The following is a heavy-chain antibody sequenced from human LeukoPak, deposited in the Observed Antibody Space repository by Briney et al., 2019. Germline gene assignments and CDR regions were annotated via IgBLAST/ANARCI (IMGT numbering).Heavy chain of an antibody. V-gene: IGHV3-30*18. CDR3: AKLVGAGPNGDY. D-gene: IGHD1-26*01. Sequence: GRSLRLSCAASGFTFSSYGMRWVRQAPGKGLGWVAVISYDGSNKYYAGSVKGRFTISRDNSKNTLYLQMNSLRAEDTAVYYWAKLVGAGPNGDYWGQGTLVTVSS. CDR1: GFTFSSYG. CDR2: ISYDGSNK. J-gene: IGHJ4*02.